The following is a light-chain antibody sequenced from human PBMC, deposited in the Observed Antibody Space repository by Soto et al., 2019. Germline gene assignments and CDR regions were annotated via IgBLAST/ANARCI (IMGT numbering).Light chain of an antibody. CDR2: DVT. V-gene: IGLV2-14*03. J-gene: IGLJ2*01. CDR3: TSYATSSVV. CDR1: SSDVGDYNY. Sequence: QSVLTQPASVSGSPGQSITISCTGTSSDVGDYNYVSWYQQHPGKAPKLMIFDVTNRPSGVSNRFSGSKSGNTASLTISGLQAEDEADYYCTSYATSSVVFGGGTKVTVL.